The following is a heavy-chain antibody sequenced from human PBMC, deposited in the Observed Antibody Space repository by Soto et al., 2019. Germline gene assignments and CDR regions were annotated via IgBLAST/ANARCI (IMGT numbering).Heavy chain of an antibody. J-gene: IGHJ6*02. Sequence: QVQLVQSGAEVKKPGSSVKVSCKASGGTFSSYAISWERQAPGQGLEWMGGIIPIFGTANYAQKFQGRVTITADESTSTAYMELSSLRSEDTAVYYCARARDIVVVVAATPHYYYGMDVWGQGTTVTVSS. V-gene: IGHV1-69*01. CDR3: ARARDIVVVVAATPHYYYGMDV. D-gene: IGHD2-15*01. CDR1: GGTFSSYA. CDR2: IIPIFGTA.